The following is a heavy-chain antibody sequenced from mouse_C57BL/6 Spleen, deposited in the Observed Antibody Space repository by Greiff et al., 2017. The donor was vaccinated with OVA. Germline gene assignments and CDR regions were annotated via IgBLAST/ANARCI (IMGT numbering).Heavy chain of an antibody. J-gene: IGHJ2*01. V-gene: IGHV5-9-1*02. CDR3: TRGEVYSNYADY. CDR1: GFTFSSYA. CDR2: ISSGGDYI. Sequence: EVQLVESGEGLVKPGGSLKLSCAASGFTFSSYAMSWVRQTPEKRLEWVAYISSGGDYIYYADTVKGRFTISRDNARNTLYLQMSSLKSEDTAMYYCTRGEVYSNYADYWGQGTTLTVSS. D-gene: IGHD2-5*01.